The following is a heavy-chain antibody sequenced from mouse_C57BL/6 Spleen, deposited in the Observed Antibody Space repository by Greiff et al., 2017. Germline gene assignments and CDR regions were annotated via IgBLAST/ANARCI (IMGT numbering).Heavy chain of an antibody. CDR1: GFTFTDYY. J-gene: IGHJ4*01. Sequence: EVQGVESGGGLVQPGGSLSLSCAASGFTFTDYYMSWVRQPPGKALEWLGFIRNKANGYTTEYSASVKGRFTISRDNSQSILYLQMNALRAEDSATYYCARLPLLRNYAMDYWGQGTSVTVSS. D-gene: IGHD1-1*01. V-gene: IGHV7-3*01. CDR3: ARLPLLRNYAMDY. CDR2: IRNKANGYTT.